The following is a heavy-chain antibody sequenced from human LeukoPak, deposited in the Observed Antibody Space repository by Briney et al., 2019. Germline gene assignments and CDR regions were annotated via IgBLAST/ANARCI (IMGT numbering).Heavy chain of an antibody. CDR3: ARVAVAAREYFDY. V-gene: IGHV4-59*01. D-gene: IGHD6-19*01. CDR1: GASISSYY. Sequence: SETLSLTCTVSGASISSYYWSWIRQSPGKGLEWIGYIYYGGSTNYNPSLKSRVTISVDTSKNQFSLKLSSVTAADTAVYYCARVAVAAREYFDYWGQGTLVTVSS. CDR2: IYYGGST. J-gene: IGHJ4*02.